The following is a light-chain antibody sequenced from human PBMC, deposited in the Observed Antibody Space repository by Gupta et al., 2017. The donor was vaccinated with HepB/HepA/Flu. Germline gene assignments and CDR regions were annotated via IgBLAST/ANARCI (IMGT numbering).Light chain of an antibody. CDR1: QSVLYRSNNYSY. CDR2: WPS. CDR3: QQYYTCIAGS. Sequence: DIVVTQSSDYLAVFLGERATLNCKSSQSVLYRSNNYSYVVWYQQKPGQPPKLLIYWPSIRESGVSDRFSGSGAGTDVTLTISSLQAEDVAVYYCQQYYTCIAGSFGPGTKVEIK. J-gene: IGKJ3*01. V-gene: IGKV4-1*01.